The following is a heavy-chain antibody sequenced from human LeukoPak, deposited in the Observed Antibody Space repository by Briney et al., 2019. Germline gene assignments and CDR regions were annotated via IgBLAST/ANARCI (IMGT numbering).Heavy chain of an antibody. Sequence: SSETLSLTCTVSGGSISSSSYYWGWIRQPPGKGLEWIGSIYYSGSTYYNPSLKSRVTISVDTSKNQFSLKLSSVTAADTAVYYCARVEQWPAAYFDYWGQGTLVTVSS. CDR1: GGSISSSSYY. CDR2: IYYSGST. J-gene: IGHJ4*02. CDR3: ARVEQWPAAYFDY. V-gene: IGHV4-39*07. D-gene: IGHD6-19*01.